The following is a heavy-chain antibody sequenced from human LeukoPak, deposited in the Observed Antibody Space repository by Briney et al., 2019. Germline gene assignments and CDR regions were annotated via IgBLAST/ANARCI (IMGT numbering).Heavy chain of an antibody. D-gene: IGHD6-13*01. V-gene: IGHV1-2*06. Sequence: ASVKVSFKASGYTFTGYYMHWVRQAPGQGLEWMGRINPNSGGTNYAQKFQGRVTMTRDTSISTAYMELSRLRSNDTAVYYCARGRLSIAAAGHLLAYWGQGTLVTVSS. CDR2: INPNSGGT. J-gene: IGHJ4*02. CDR3: ARGRLSIAAAGHLLAY. CDR1: GYTFTGYY.